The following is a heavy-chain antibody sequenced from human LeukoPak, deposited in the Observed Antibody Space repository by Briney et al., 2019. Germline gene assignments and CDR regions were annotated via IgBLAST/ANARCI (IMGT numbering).Heavy chain of an antibody. CDR1: GFTFSSYW. D-gene: IGHD3-16*02. V-gene: IGHV3-7*03. Sequence: PGGSLRLSCAASGFTFSSYWMSWVRQAPGKGLEWVANIKQDGSEKYYVDSVKGRFTISRDNAKNSLYLQMNSLRAEDTAVYYCARRFPVADVWGSYRYPSPSYYFDYWGQGTLVTVSS. J-gene: IGHJ4*02. CDR2: IKQDGSEK. CDR3: ARRFPVADVWGSYRYPSPSYYFDY.